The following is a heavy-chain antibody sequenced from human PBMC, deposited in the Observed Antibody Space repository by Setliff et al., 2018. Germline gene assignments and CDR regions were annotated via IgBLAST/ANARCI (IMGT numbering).Heavy chain of an antibody. D-gene: IGHD2-15*01. Sequence: GGSLRLSCAASGFTFSSYWMSWVRQAPGKGLEWVANIKQDGSDKYYVDSVKGRFTISRDNSKNTLYLQMNSLRPEDTAVYYCARTCSGSGCYAGLESWGQGTPVTVSS. J-gene: IGHJ4*02. CDR2: IKQDGSDK. CDR3: ARTCSGSGCYAGLES. CDR1: GFTFSSYW. V-gene: IGHV3-7*01.